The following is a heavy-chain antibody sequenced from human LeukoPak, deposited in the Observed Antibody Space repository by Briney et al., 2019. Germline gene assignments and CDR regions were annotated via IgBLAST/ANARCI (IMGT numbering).Heavy chain of an antibody. CDR1: GGSISSGGYY. V-gene: IGHV4-31*03. CDR2: IYYSGST. J-gene: IGHJ6*02. Sequence: SQTLSLTCTVSGGSISSGGYYWSWIRQHPGKGLEWIGYIYYSGSTYYNPSLKSRVTISVDTSKNQFSLKLSSVTAADTAVYCCARDRIWYGMDVWGQGTTVTVSS. CDR3: ARDRIWYGMDV. D-gene: IGHD2-15*01.